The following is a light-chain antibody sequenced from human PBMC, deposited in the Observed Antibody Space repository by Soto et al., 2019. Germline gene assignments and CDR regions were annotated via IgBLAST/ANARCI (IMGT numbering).Light chain of an antibody. CDR1: SSNIGAGYN. V-gene: IGLV1-44*01. Sequence: QSVLTQPPSVSGAPGQRVTISCSGSSSNIGAGYNVHWYQQFPGTAPKVLIYSNYQRPSGVPDRFSGSKSGTSASLAISGLQSEDEADYYCAAWDDRLSDLLFGGGTKLTVL. J-gene: IGLJ2*01. CDR2: SNY. CDR3: AAWDDRLSDLL.